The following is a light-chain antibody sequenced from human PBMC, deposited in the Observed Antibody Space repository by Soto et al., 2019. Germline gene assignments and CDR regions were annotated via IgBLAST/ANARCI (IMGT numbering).Light chain of an antibody. CDR1: QSLSTY. CDR2: DAS. V-gene: IGKV3-11*01. Sequence: EVVLTQSPATLSLSPGERATLSCRASQSLSTYLAWYQQKPGQAPRLLIYDASNRATGIPAGFSGSGSGTDFTLTISSLEPEDFAVYYCQQRSNWRGTFGPGTKVEIK. J-gene: IGKJ3*01. CDR3: QQRSNWRGT.